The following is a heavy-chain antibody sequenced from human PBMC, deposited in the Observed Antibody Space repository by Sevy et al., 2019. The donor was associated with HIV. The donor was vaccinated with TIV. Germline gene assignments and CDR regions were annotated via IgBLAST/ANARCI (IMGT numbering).Heavy chain of an antibody. V-gene: IGHV1-2*04. CDR1: GYTFTGYY. CDR3: ARSYHLNYYDSSGYYSYFDY. CDR2: INPNSGGT. D-gene: IGHD3-22*01. Sequence: ASVKVSCKASGYTFTGYYMHWVRQAPGQGLEWMGWINPNSGGTNYAQKFQGWVTMTRDTSISTAYMELSRLRSDDTAVYYCARSYHLNYYDSSGYYSYFDYWGQGTLVTISS. J-gene: IGHJ4*02.